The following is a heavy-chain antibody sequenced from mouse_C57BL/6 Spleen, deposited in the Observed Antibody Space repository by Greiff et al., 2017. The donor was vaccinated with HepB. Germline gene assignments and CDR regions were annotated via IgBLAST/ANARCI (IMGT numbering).Heavy chain of an antibody. CDR3: ARRGPYDGYSAWFAY. V-gene: IGHV1-18*01. CDR1: GYTFTDYN. D-gene: IGHD2-3*01. CDR2: INPNNGGT. Sequence: EVQLQESGPELVKPGASVKIPCKASGYTFTDYNMDWVKQSHGKSLEWIGDINPNNGGTIYNQKFKGKATLTVDKSSSTAYMELRSLTSEDTAVYYCARRGPYDGYSAWFAYWGQGTLVTVSA. J-gene: IGHJ3*01.